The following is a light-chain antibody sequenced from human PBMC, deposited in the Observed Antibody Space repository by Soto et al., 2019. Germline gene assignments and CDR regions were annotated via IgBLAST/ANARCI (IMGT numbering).Light chain of an antibody. CDR2: EVV. CDR3: ISYAGSNTYV. J-gene: IGLJ1*01. Sequence: QSALTQPPSASGSPGQSVTISCTGTKNDIGVYDFVSWYQHHPGKAPRLIIYEVVQRPSGVPDRFSGSKSGNTASLTVSGLQAADEADYFCISYAGSNTYVFGSGTKVTV. V-gene: IGLV2-8*01. CDR1: KNDIGVYDF.